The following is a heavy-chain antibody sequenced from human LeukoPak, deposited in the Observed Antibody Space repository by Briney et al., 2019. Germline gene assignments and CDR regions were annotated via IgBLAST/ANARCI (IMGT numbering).Heavy chain of an antibody. CDR3: ARDQFVAGNPGFDY. D-gene: IGHD6-19*01. CDR2: ISYDGSKK. V-gene: IGHV3-30*04. CDR1: GITFSTYA. J-gene: IGHJ4*02. Sequence: GRSLRLSCAASGITFSTYAMHWVRQAPGKGLEWVAVISYDGSKKYYADSVKGRFTISRDNSKNTLYLQMNSLRAEDTAVYYCARDQFVAGNPGFDYWGQGTLVTVSS.